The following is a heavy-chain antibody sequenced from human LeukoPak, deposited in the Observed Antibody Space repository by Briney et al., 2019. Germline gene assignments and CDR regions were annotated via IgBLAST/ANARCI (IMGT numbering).Heavy chain of an antibody. V-gene: IGHV3-30*04. Sequence: GGSLRLSCAASGFTFSSYAMHWVRQAPGKGLEWVAVISYDGSNKYYADSVKGRFTISRDNSENTLYLQMNSLRAEDTAVYYCARDRLDWLLGGDYYYYMDVWGKGTTVTVSS. CDR2: ISYDGSNK. CDR1: GFTFSSYA. CDR3: ARDRLDWLLGGDYYYYMDV. D-gene: IGHD3-9*01. J-gene: IGHJ6*03.